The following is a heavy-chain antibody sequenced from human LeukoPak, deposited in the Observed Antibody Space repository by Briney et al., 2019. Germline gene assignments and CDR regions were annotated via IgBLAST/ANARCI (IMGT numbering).Heavy chain of an antibody. D-gene: IGHD3-22*01. J-gene: IGHJ4*02. CDR1: GFTFDDYA. V-gene: IGHV3-9*01. CDR2: ISWNGGSI. CDR3: AKVSDSSGYYYAAFDY. Sequence: GGSLRLSCAASGFTFDDYAMHWVRHAPGKGLEWVSGISWNGGSIGYADSVKGRFTISRDNAKNSLYLQMNSLRPEDTALYYCAKVSDSSGYYYAAFDYWGQGTLVTVSS.